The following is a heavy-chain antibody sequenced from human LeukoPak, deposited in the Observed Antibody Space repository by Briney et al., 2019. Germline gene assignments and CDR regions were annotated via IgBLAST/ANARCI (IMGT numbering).Heavy chain of an antibody. CDR1: GFTFSSYG. V-gene: IGHV3-33*01. D-gene: IGHD3-3*01. CDR3: ARPDITIFGVVPYFDY. CDR2: IWYDGSNK. Sequence: GGSLRLSCAASGFTFSSYGMHWVRQAPGKGLEWVAVIWYDGSNKYYADSVKGRFTISRDNSKNTLYLQMNSLRAEDTAVYYCARPDITIFGVVPYFDYWGQGTLVTVSS. J-gene: IGHJ4*02.